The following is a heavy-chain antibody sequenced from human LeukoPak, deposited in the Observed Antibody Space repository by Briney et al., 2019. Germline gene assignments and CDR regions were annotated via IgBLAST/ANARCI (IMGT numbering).Heavy chain of an antibody. CDR1: GGSIGSSSNY. CDR2: IYYSGTT. CDR3: ARDYHLAVGRLVQFDN. D-gene: IGHD3-3*02. V-gene: IGHV4-39*07. Sequence: SETLSLTCTVSGGSIGSSSNYWGRIRQPPGEGLEWIGNIYYSGTTYYNPSLKSRVTISVDTSKNQFSLRLSSVTAADTAVYYCARDYHLAVGRLVQFDNWGQGTLVTVSS. J-gene: IGHJ4*02.